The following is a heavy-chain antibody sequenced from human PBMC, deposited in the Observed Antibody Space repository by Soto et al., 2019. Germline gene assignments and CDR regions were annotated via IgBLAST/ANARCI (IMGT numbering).Heavy chain of an antibody. CDR3: GRLHEGYSSTWNDS. CDR1: GCSMSNYY. D-gene: IGHD6-13*01. J-gene: IGHJ4*02. CDR2: VNYIGST. V-gene: IGHV4-59*08. Sequence: PSETLSLTCSVSGCSMSNYYWTWIRQPPGKGLEWIGYVNYIGSTRYNPSLNSRVTISVDTSKTQFSLRMNSVTAADTAVYYCGRLHEGYSSTWNDSWGQGALVTVSS.